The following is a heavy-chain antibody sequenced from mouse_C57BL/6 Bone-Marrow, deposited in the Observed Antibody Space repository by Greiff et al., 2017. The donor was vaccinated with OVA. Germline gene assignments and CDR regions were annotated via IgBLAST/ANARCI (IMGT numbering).Heavy chain of an antibody. CDR3: ARIYYGNYGWYFDV. J-gene: IGHJ1*03. D-gene: IGHD2-1*01. V-gene: IGHV5-12*01. Sequence: EVKLVESGGGLVQPGGSLKLSCAASGFTFSDYYMYWVRQTPEKRLEWVAYISNGGGSTYYPDTVKGRFTISRDNAKNTLYLQMSRLKSEDTAMYYCARIYYGNYGWYFDVWGTGTTVTVSS. CDR2: ISNGGGST. CDR1: GFTFSDYY.